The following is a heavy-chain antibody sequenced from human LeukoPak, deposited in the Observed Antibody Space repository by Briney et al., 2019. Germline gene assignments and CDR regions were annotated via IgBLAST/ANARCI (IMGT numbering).Heavy chain of an antibody. Sequence: GASVKVSCKASGGTFSSYAISWVRQAPGQGLEWMGGIIPIFGTANYAQKFQGRVTITADESTSTAYMELSSLRSEDTAVYYCARASPEYCGGGCYSPTYFDYWGQGTLVTVSS. CDR2: IIPIFGTA. V-gene: IGHV1-69*13. CDR3: ARASPEYCGGGCYSPTYFDY. D-gene: IGHD2-21*02. CDR1: GGTFSSYA. J-gene: IGHJ4*02.